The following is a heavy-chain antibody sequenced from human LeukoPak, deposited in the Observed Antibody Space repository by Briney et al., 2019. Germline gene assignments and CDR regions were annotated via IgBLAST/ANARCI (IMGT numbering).Heavy chain of an antibody. CDR1: GFTFSSYG. V-gene: IGHV3-30*02. J-gene: IGHJ6*03. CDR2: IRYDGSNK. Sequence: PGGSLRLSCAASGFTFSSYGMHWVRQAPGKGLEWVAFIRYDGSNKYYADSVKGRFTISRDNAKNSLYLQMNSLRAEDTAVYYCASGYYDSSGYYQRGGYYYYYMDVWGKGTTVTVSS. D-gene: IGHD3-22*01. CDR3: ASGYYDSSGYYQRGGYYYYYMDV.